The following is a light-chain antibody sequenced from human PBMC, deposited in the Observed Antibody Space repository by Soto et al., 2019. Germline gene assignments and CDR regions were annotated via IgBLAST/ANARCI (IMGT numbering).Light chain of an antibody. CDR1: QSISSY. CDR2: AAS. CDR3: QQSYSTPYT. J-gene: IGKJ2*01. V-gene: IGKV1-39*01. Sequence: DIQMTQSPSSLSASVGDRVTITCRASQSISSYLNWYQQKPGKAPKLLIYAASRLQSGVPSRFSGSRYGTAFTLTISSLQPEDFATYYCQQSYSTPYTFGQGTKLEIK.